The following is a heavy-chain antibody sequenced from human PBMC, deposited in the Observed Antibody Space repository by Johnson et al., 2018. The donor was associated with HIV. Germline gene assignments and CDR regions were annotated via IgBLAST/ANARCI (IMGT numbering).Heavy chain of an antibody. CDR1: GFTFSSYG. J-gene: IGHJ3*02. D-gene: IGHD2-15*01. CDR3: AKGDCSGGSCYSFTDAFDI. Sequence: QVQLVESGGGVVQPGGSLRLSCAASGFTFSSYGMHWVRQAPGKGLEWVAFIRYDGSNQYYADSVKGRFTISSDNSKNTLYLQMNSLRAEDTAVYYCAKGDCSGGSCYSFTDAFDIWGQGTMVTVSS. V-gene: IGHV3-30*02. CDR2: IRYDGSNQ.